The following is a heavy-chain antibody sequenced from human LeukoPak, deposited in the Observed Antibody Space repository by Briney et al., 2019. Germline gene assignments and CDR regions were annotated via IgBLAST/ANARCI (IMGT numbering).Heavy chain of an antibody. CDR2: ISAYNGNT. Sequence: ASVKVSCKASGYTFTSYGISWVRQAPGQGLEWMGWISAYNGNTNYAQRLQGRVTMTTDTSTSTAYMELRSLRSDDTAVYYCARDDYDVLTGYDRNAFDIWGQGTMVTVSS. J-gene: IGHJ3*02. D-gene: IGHD3-9*01. CDR3: ARDDYDVLTGYDRNAFDI. CDR1: GYTFTSYG. V-gene: IGHV1-18*01.